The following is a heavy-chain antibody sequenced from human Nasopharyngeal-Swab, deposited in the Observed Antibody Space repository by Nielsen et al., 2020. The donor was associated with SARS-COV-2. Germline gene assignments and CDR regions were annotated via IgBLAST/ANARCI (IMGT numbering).Heavy chain of an antibody. CDR1: GFTFSNYA. D-gene: IGHD1-26*01. CDR3: AKVKSGTSYDAFDI. V-gene: IGHV3-23*01. Sequence: GGSLRLSCTASGFTFSNYAMTWVRQAPGKGLEWVSSIRVSGDTTYYADPVKGRFTISRDSSKNTLYLQMNSLRAEDTALYYCAKVKSGTSYDAFDIWGQGTMVTVSS. CDR2: IRVSGDTT. J-gene: IGHJ3*02.